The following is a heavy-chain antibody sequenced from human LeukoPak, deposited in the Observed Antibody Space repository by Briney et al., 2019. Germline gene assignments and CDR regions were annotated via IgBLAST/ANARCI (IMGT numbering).Heavy chain of an antibody. CDR2: ISYDGTKK. D-gene: IGHD6-19*01. V-gene: IGHV3-30*03. Sequence: GGSLRLSCAASGFNFNTYGIQGVRQTPGKGLAGVAFISYDGTKKRYADSAKGRFTIPRDNAKNSLYLQMNRLRAEDTAVYYCARVFAYSSGWYFSPVPDYYYMDVWGKGTTVTIS. CDR1: GFNFNTYG. CDR3: ARVFAYSSGWYFSPVPDYYYMDV. J-gene: IGHJ6*03.